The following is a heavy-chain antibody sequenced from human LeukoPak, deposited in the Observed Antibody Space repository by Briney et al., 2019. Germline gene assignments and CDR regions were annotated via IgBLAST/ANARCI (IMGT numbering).Heavy chain of an antibody. CDR3: AKDLYGDYTEDY. CDR1: GFTFSSFG. CDR2: IWCDGSNK. J-gene: IGHJ4*02. V-gene: IGHV3-30*02. Sequence: GGSLRLSCEASGFTFSSFGMHWVRQAPGKGLEGVAFIWCDGSNKYYADSVKGRFTISRDNSKNTLYLRMNSLRAEDTAVYYCAKDLYGDYTEDYWGQGTLVTVSS. D-gene: IGHD4-17*01.